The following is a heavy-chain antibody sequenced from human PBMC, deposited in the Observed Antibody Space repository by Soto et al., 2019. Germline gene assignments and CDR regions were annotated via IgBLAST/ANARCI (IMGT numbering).Heavy chain of an antibody. V-gene: IGHV3-23*01. CDR3: VTTDYWYFDL. J-gene: IGHJ2*01. Sequence: EVQLLESGGGLVQPGGSLRLSCAASGFTFSSYAMSWVRQAPGKGLEWVSAISGIGGSTYYADSVKGRFTISRDNYNNPLYMQMNSLRAEDTAVYYCVTTDYWYFDLWGRGTLVTVSS. CDR1: GFTFSSYA. CDR2: ISGIGGST.